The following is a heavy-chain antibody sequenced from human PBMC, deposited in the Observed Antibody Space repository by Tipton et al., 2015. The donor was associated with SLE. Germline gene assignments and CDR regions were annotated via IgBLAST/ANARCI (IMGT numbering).Heavy chain of an antibody. D-gene: IGHD6-6*01. CDR2: INHSGST. CDR1: GGSFSGYY. V-gene: IGHV4-34*01. J-gene: IGHJ4*02. CDR3: ARGIVAAFFC. Sequence: TLSLTCAVYGGSFSGYYWSWIRQPPGKGLEWIGEINHSGSTNYNPSLKSRFTISVDTSKKQFSLKLRSVTAADTAVYYCARGIVAAFFCWGQGTLVTVSS.